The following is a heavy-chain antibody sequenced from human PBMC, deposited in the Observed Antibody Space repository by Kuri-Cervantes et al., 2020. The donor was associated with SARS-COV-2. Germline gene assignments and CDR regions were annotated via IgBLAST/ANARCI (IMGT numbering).Heavy chain of an antibody. CDR3: ARAPIYCSSTSCYGAYGMDV. Sequence: GGSLRLSCAASGFTSSSYAMSWVRQAPGKGLEWVSAISGSGGSTYYADSVKGRFTISRDNSKYTLYLQMNSLRAEDTAGYYCARAPIYCSSTSCYGAYGMDVWGQGTTVTVSS. V-gene: IGHV3-23*01. CDR2: ISGSGGST. D-gene: IGHD2-2*01. J-gene: IGHJ6*02. CDR1: GFTSSSYA.